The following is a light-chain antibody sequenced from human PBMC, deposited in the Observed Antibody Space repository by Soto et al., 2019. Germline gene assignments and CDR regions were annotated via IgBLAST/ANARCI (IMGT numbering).Light chain of an antibody. CDR3: CSYRVRGSYV. Sequence: QSVLTQPASVSGSPGQSITISCTGTSSAVGGYNYVCWYKQHPGKAPKLMIYAVSNRPSAVSNRFSGSKSRNTATLTISGLDADDEADYYCCSYRVRGSYVFGTGTKVTGL. J-gene: IGLJ1*01. CDR1: SSAVGGYNY. V-gene: IGLV2-14*01. CDR2: AVS.